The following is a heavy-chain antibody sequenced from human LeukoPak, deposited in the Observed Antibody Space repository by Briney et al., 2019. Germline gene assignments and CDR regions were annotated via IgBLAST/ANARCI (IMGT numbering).Heavy chain of an antibody. CDR1: GGXVSXXXXX. J-gene: IGHJ5*02. V-gene: IGHV4-61*01. CDR3: ARHLVRNLRSRLDP. D-gene: IGHD1-14*01. Sequence: SETLSLXXTVSGGXVSXXXXXXXXIXXXXXXXXXXXXYIYXXXXTXXNPSXXXXXXVSVDTSKNQFSLKLSSVTAXDTAVYYCARHLVRNLRSRLDPWGQGTLVTVS. CDR2: IYXXXXT.